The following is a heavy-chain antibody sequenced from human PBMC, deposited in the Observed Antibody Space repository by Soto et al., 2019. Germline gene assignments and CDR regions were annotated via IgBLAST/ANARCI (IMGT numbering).Heavy chain of an antibody. CDR1: GFTFSSFW. CDR3: ARYSYSTDSFDI. V-gene: IGHV3-74*01. D-gene: IGHD4-4*01. J-gene: IGHJ3*02. CDR2: INSDGSNT. Sequence: EVQLVESGGGLVQPGGSLRLSCAASGFTFSSFWMHWVRQVPGKGLVWVSRINSDGSNTNYADSVKGRFTISRDNAKNTLYLQMNSLRAEDTAVYYCARYSYSTDSFDIWGQGTMVTVSS.